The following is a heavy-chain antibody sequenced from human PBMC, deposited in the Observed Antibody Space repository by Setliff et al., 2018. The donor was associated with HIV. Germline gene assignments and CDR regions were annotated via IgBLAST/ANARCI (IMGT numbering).Heavy chain of an antibody. Sequence: PSETLSLTCTVSGGSISSYYWSWIWQPAGKGLEWIGHIYTSGSTNYNPSLKSRVTMSVDTSKNQSSLKLSSVTAADTAVYYCARDVPWGDYYYYMDVWGKGTTVTVSS. CDR2: IYTSGST. J-gene: IGHJ6*03. D-gene: IGHD3-16*01. V-gene: IGHV4-4*07. CDR3: ARDVPWGDYYYYMDV. CDR1: GGSISSYY.